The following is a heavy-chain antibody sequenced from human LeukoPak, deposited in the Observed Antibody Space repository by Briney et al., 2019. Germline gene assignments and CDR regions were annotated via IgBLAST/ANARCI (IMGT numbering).Heavy chain of an antibody. CDR3: AKDNGQWLVLDY. D-gene: IGHD6-19*01. Sequence: GRSLRRSCAASGLTFDDYAMHWVRQAPGKGLEWVSGISWNSGSIGYADSVKGRFTISRDNAKNSLYLQMNSLRAEDTALYYCAKDNGQWLVLDYWGQGTLVTVSS. CDR1: GLTFDDYA. CDR2: ISWNSGSI. V-gene: IGHV3-9*01. J-gene: IGHJ4*02.